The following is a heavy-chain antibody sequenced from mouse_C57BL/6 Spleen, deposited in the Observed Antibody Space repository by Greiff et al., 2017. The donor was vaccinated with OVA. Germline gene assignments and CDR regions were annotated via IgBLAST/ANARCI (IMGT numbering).Heavy chain of an antibody. D-gene: IGHD1-1*01. Sequence: VQLQQSGAELARPGASVKLSCKASGYTFTSYGISWVKQRTGQGLEWIGEIYPRSGNTYYNEKFKGKATLTADTSSSTVYMELRSLTSEDSAVYFCARSHYGSSYEGYFDVWGTGTTVTVSS. CDR3: ARSHYGSSYEGYFDV. CDR2: IYPRSGNT. CDR1: GYTFTSYG. J-gene: IGHJ1*03. V-gene: IGHV1-81*01.